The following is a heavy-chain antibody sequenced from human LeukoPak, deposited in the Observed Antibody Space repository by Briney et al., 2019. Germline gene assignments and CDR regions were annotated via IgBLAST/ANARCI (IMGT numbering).Heavy chain of an antibody. V-gene: IGHV4-59*01. Sequence: PSETLSLTCTVSGGSISSYYWSWIRQPPGKGLEWIGYIYYSGSTNYNPSLKSRVTISVDTSKNQFSLKLSSVTAADTAVYYCARETPGYSSPRDAFDIWGQGTMVTVSS. CDR3: ARETPGYSSPRDAFDI. J-gene: IGHJ3*02. D-gene: IGHD6-13*01. CDR2: IYYSGST. CDR1: GGSISSYY.